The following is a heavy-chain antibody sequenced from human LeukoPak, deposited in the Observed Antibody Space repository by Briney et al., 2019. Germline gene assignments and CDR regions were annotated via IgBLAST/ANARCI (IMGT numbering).Heavy chain of an antibody. Sequence: SSETLSLTCSVSGGSISSYYWSWIRQPPGKGLEWIGYIYYSGSTNYNPSLKSRVTISVDTSKNQFSLKLSSVTAADTAVYYCARVIVNWFDPWGQGTLVTVSS. D-gene: IGHD2/OR15-2a*01. CDR1: GGSISSYY. CDR2: IYYSGST. J-gene: IGHJ5*02. V-gene: IGHV4-59*01. CDR3: ARVIVNWFDP.